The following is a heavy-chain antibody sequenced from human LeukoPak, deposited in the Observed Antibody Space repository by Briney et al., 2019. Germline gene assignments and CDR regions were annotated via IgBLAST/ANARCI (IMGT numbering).Heavy chain of an antibody. J-gene: IGHJ4*02. CDR1: GFTFSDYY. Sequence: PGGSLRLSCAASGFTFSDYYMSWIRQAPGKGLEWVSYISSSGSTIYYADSVKGRFTISRDNAKNSLYLQMNSLRAEDTAVYYCARDSAHYDILTGIRMYYFDYWGQGTLVTVSS. V-gene: IGHV3-11*01. CDR3: ARDSAHYDILTGIRMYYFDY. CDR2: ISSSGSTI. D-gene: IGHD3-9*01.